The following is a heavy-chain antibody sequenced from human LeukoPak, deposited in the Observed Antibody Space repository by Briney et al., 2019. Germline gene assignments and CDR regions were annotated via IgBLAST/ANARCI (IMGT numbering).Heavy chain of an antibody. CDR1: GFTFSSYS. CDR3: ARERRGYDSGPYYFDY. Sequence: PGGSLRLSCAASGFTFSSYSMNWVSQAPGKGLEWVSSISSSSSYIYYADSVKGRFTISRDNAKNSLYLQINSLRAQDTAVYYCARERRGYDSGPYYFDYWGQGTLVTVSS. CDR2: ISSSSSYI. J-gene: IGHJ4*02. V-gene: IGHV3-21*01. D-gene: IGHD5-12*01.